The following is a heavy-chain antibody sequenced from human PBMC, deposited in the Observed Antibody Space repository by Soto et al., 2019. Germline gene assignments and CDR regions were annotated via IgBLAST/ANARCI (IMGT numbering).Heavy chain of an antibody. CDR2: ISGHSGNT. Sequence: QVQLVQSGPEVKQPGASVKVSCKAFGYSFSSYRITWVRQAPGQGLEWMGWISGHSGNTQHAQKDQGRVTLPTDSSTNTADMGIRSLTSDDTAVYYCARDLSAGATAYCGQGSLVTVSS. V-gene: IGHV1-18*01. CDR1: GYSFSSYR. D-gene: IGHD1-26*01. J-gene: IGHJ4*02. CDR3: ARDLSAGATAY.